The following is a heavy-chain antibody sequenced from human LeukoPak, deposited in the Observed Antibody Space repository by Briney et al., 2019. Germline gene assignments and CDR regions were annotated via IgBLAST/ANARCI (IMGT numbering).Heavy chain of an antibody. Sequence: GGSLRLSCAASGFTLSSYWMSWVRQAPGKGLEWVANIKQDGSEKYYVDSVKGRFTISRDNAKNSLYLQMNSLRAEDTAVYYCARGQSRSGWYRYYYDSSGSPRFDYWGQGTLVTVSS. CDR2: IKQDGSEK. J-gene: IGHJ4*02. V-gene: IGHV3-7*05. CDR3: ARGQSRSGWYRYYYDSSGSPRFDY. CDR1: GFTLSSYW. D-gene: IGHD3-22*01.